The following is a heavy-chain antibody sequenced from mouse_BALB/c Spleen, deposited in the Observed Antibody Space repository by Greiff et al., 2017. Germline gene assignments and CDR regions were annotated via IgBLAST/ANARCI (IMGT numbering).Heavy chain of an antibody. CDR3: ARAYDGYYFDY. CDR2: IRNKANGYTT. Sequence: EVHLVESGGGLVQPGGSLRLSCATSGFTFTDYYMSWVRQPPGKALEWLGFIRNKANGYTTEYSASVKGRFTISRDNSQSILYLQMNTLRAEDSATYYCARAYDGYYFDYWGQGTTLTVSS. V-gene: IGHV7-3*02. CDR1: GFTFTDYY. D-gene: IGHD2-3*01. J-gene: IGHJ2*01.